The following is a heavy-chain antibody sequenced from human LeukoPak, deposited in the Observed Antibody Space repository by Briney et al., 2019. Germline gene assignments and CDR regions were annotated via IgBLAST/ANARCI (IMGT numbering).Heavy chain of an antibody. Sequence: GGSLRLSCVASAFTFSSYSMNWVRQAPGKGLEWVSTISVSGASTYYADSVKGRFTISRENSKNTLYLQMNTLRAEDTATYYCAKGQERTRIAARPSALDFWGQGTLVTVSS. D-gene: IGHD6-6*01. J-gene: IGHJ4*02. CDR1: AFTFSSYS. V-gene: IGHV3-23*01. CDR2: ISVSGAST. CDR3: AKGQERTRIAARPSALDF.